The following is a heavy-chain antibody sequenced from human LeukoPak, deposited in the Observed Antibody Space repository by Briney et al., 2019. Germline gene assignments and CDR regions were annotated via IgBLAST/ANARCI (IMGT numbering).Heavy chain of an antibody. Sequence: SETLSLTCTVSGYSISSGYYWGWIRQPPGKGLEWIGSIYHSGSTYYNPSLKSRVTISVDTSKNQFSLKLSSVTAADTAVYYCARTYCSGGSCSEIDYWGQGTLVTVSS. V-gene: IGHV4-38-2*02. CDR1: GYSISSGYY. D-gene: IGHD2-15*01. CDR2: IYHSGST. J-gene: IGHJ4*02. CDR3: ARTYCSGGSCSEIDY.